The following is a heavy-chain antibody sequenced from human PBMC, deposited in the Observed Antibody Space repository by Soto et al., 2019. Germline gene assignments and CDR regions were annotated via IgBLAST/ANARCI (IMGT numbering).Heavy chain of an antibody. CDR3: ARYHRIVGAIFDY. V-gene: IGHV4-61*01. CDR2: IYYSGST. CDR1: GGSVSSGSYY. J-gene: IGHJ4*02. D-gene: IGHD1-26*01. Sequence: SATLSLTCTVSGGSVSSGSYYWSWIRQPPGKGLEWIGYIYYSGSTNYNHSLKSRVTISVDTSKNQYSLKLSSVNAAETAVYYCARYHRIVGAIFDYWGQGTLVTVSS.